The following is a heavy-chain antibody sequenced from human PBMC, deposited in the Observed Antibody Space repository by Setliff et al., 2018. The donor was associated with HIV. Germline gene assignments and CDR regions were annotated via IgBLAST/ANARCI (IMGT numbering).Heavy chain of an antibody. CDR2: TQTNSGGT. J-gene: IGHJ3*02. CDR3: ARGRHSGTYEAFDI. V-gene: IGHV1-2*02. D-gene: IGHD1-26*01. Sequence: ASVKVSCKASGYSFTAYYTHFVRQAPGQGLEWMGWTQTNSGGTKSAQKFQGRVTMTRDTSISTAYMELNSLTSDDTAVYYCARGRHSGTYEAFDIWGPGTMVTVSS. CDR1: GYSFTAYY.